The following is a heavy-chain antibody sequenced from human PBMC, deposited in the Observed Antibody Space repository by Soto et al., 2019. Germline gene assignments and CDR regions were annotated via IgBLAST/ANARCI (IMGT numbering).Heavy chain of an antibody. V-gene: IGHV1-3*01. CDR2: INAGNGNT. CDR3: ASAGEYSGYDLNYFDY. Sequence: QVQLVQSGAEVKKPGASVKVSCKASGYTFTSYAMHWVRQAPGQRLEWMGWINAGNGNTKYSQKFQGRVTIPRDTYANTAYIELSSLRSSDTAVYYCASAGEYSGYDLNYFDYWGQGTLVTVSS. D-gene: IGHD5-12*01. CDR1: GYTFTSYA. J-gene: IGHJ4*02.